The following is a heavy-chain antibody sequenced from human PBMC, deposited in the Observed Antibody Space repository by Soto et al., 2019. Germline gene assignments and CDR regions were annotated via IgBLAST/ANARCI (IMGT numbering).Heavy chain of an antibody. V-gene: IGHV5-10-1*01. CDR1: GYKFTTFW. Sequence: GESLKISCKASGYKFTTFWLNWVRQTRGKGLEWLGRIDPTDSFANYSPPFEGHVTISVDRSISTAYLQWNSLQASDTAIYYCARPASGGSRDAFDVWGQGTTVTVS. CDR2: IDPTDSFA. J-gene: IGHJ3*01. CDR3: ARPASGGSRDAFDV. D-gene: IGHD2-15*01.